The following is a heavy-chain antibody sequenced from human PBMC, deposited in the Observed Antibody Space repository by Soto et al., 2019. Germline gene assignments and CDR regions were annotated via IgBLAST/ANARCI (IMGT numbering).Heavy chain of an antibody. J-gene: IGHJ3*02. V-gene: IGHV1-3*01. CDR1: GYTFTSYA. CDR3: ASPGYCSGGSCYRDAFDI. D-gene: IGHD2-15*01. CDR2: INAGNGNT. Sequence: GXSVKVSCKASGYTFTSYAMSWGRQAPVQRLEWMGWINAGNGNTKYSQKFQGRVTITRDTSASTAYMELSSLRSEDTAVYYCASPGYCSGGSCYRDAFDIWGQGTMVT.